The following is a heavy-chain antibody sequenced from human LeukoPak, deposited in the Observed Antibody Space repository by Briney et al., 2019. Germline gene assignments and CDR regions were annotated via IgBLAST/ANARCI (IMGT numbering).Heavy chain of an antibody. V-gene: IGHV4-61*02. CDR1: GGSISSGNYY. J-gene: IGHJ4*02. CDR3: ATAPAYYDILTGYYNGYYFDY. Sequence: PSETLSLTCTVSGGSISSGNYYWSWIRQPAGKGLEWIGLIYTSGSTKYNPSLKSRVNISVDTSKNQFSLKLSSVTAADTAVYYCATAPAYYDILTGYYNGYYFDYWGQGTLVTVSS. D-gene: IGHD3-9*01. CDR2: IYTSGST.